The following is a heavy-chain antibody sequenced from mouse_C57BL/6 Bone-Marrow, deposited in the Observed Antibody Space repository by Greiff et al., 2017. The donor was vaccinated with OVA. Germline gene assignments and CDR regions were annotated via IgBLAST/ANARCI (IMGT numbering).Heavy chain of an antibody. J-gene: IGHJ4*01. D-gene: IGHD2-3*01. CDR1: GYTFTDYY. V-gene: IGHV1-19*01. CDR2: INPYNGGT. Sequence: LQQSGPVLVKPGASVKMSCKASGYTFTDYYMNWVKQSHGKSLEWIGVINPYNGGTSYNQKFKGKATLTVDKSSSTAYMELNSLTSEDSAVYYCVYDGPYYYAMDYWGQGTSVTVSS. CDR3: VYDGPYYYAMDY.